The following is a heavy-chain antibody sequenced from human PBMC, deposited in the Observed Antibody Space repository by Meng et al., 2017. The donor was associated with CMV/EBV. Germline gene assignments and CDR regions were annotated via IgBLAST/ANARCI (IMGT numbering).Heavy chain of an antibody. V-gene: IGHV3-48*03. J-gene: IGHJ6*02. CDR1: GFTFSSYE. CDR2: ISSSSSTI. D-gene: IGHD6-19*01. Sequence: GESLKISCAASGFTFSSYEMNWVRQAPGKGLEWVSYISSSSSTIYYADSVKGRFTISRDNAKNSLYLQMNSLRAEDTAVYYCARDLAVAGSYYYYGMDVWGQGTTVTVSS. CDR3: ARDLAVAGSYYYYGMDV.